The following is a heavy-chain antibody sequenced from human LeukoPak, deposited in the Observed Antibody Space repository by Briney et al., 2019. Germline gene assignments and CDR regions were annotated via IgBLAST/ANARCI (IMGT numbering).Heavy chain of an antibody. V-gene: IGHV4-59*12. Sequence: SETLSLTCTVSGGSISSYYWSWIRQPPGKGLEWIGYIYYSGSTNYNPSLKSRVTISVDTSKNQFSLKLSSVTAADTAVYYCAREVELRPIMHNWFDPWGQGTLVTVSS. J-gene: IGHJ5*02. D-gene: IGHD1-7*01. CDR3: AREVELRPIMHNWFDP. CDR1: GGSISSYY. CDR2: IYYSGST.